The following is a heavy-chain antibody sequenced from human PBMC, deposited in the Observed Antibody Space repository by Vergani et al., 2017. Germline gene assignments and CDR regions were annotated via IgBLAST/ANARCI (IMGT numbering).Heavy chain of an antibody. J-gene: IGHJ4*02. V-gene: IGHV3-23*04. CDR3: AKQPMVRQYYFDY. CDR2: ISGSGGST. CDR1: GFTFSDYY. Sequence: VQLVESGGGLVKPGGSLRLSCAASGFTFSDYYMSWVRQAPGKGLEWVSAISGSGGSTYYADSVKGRFTISRDNSKNTLYLQMNSLRAEDTAVYYCAKQPMVRQYYFDYWGQGTLVTVSS. D-gene: IGHD3-10*01.